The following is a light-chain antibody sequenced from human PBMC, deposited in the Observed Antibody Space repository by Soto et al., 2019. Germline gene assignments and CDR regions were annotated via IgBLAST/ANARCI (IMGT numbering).Light chain of an antibody. CDR2: DAS. CDR1: QNIRGW. J-gene: IGKJ1*01. CDR3: QQYNSYSWT. V-gene: IGKV1-5*01. Sequence: DIRMTQSPSTLSTYVGDRVTITCRARQNIRGWLAWYQQKPGKAPKLLIYDASTLESGVPSRFSGSGSGTELTLTISSLQPVDFATYYGQQYNSYSWTFGQGTTVAIK.